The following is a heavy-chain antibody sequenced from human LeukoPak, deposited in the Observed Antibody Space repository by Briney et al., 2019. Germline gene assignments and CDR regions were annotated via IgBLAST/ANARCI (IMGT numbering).Heavy chain of an antibody. D-gene: IGHD5-12*01. Sequence: GESLKISCNSSGYIYTSYWIGWVRQMPGKGLEWMGIIYPGDSDTRYSPSFQGQVTISADKSISTAYLQWSSLKASDTAMYYCARRLGYGLYYFDYWGQGTLVTVSS. J-gene: IGHJ4*02. CDR2: IYPGDSDT. CDR3: ARRLGYGLYYFDY. V-gene: IGHV5-51*01. CDR1: GYIYTSYW.